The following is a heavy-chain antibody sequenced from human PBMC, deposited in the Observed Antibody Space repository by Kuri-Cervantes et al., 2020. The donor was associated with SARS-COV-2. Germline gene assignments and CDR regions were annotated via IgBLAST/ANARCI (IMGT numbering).Heavy chain of an antibody. V-gene: IGHV1-69*13. CDR3: ARTAEYYDFWSGDQPGDYYYGMDV. CDR2: IIPIFGTA. J-gene: IGHJ6*02. CDR1: GGTFSSYA. Sequence: SVKVSCKSAGGTFSSYAISWVRQAPAQGLEWMGGIIPIFGTANYAQKFQGRVTITADESTSTAYMELSSMRSEDTAVYYCARTAEYYDFWSGDQPGDYYYGMDVWSQGTMVTVSS. D-gene: IGHD3-3*01.